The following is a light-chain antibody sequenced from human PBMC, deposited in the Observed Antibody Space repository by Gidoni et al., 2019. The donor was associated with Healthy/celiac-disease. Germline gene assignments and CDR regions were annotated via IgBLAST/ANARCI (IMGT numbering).Light chain of an antibody. CDR1: QGISSY. Sequence: DIQLTQSPSFLSASVRDRVTITCRASQGISSYLAWYQQKPGKAPKLLIYAASTLQSGVPSRFSGSGSGTEFTLTISSLQPEDFATYYCQQLNSYLFTFGPXTKVDIK. J-gene: IGKJ3*01. CDR2: AAS. V-gene: IGKV1-9*01. CDR3: QQLNSYLFT.